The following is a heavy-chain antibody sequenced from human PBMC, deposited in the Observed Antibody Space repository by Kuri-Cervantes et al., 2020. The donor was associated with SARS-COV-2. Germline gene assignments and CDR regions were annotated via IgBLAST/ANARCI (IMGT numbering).Heavy chain of an antibody. CDR3: ARCRGGYYDSSGFYDGDAFDI. Sequence: GESLKISCAASGFTVSSNEMSWVRQAPGKGLEWVSSISGGSTYYADSRKGRFTISRDNAKNSLYLQMNSPRAEDTAVYYCARCRGGYYDSSGFYDGDAFDIWGQGTMVTVSS. D-gene: IGHD3-22*01. V-gene: IGHV3-38-3*01. CDR1: GFTVSSNE. CDR2: ISGGST. J-gene: IGHJ3*02.